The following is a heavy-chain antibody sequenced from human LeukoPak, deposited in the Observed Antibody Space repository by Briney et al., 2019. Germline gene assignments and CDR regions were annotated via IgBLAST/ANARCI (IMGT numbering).Heavy chain of an antibody. Sequence: PSETLSLTCTVSGGSISSSSYYWGWIRQPPGKGLEWIGSIYYSGSTYYNPSLKSRVTISVDTSKNQFSLKLSSVTAADTAVYYCARDPGGIRGYCSSTSCYATGGYWGQGTLVTVSS. V-gene: IGHV4-39*07. CDR1: GGSISSSSYY. CDR2: IYYSGST. CDR3: ARDPGGIRGYCSSTSCYATGGY. D-gene: IGHD2-2*01. J-gene: IGHJ4*02.